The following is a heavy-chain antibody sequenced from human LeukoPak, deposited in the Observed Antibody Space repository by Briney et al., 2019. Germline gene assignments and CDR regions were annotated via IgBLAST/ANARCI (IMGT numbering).Heavy chain of an antibody. CDR3: ARVAKERVGGVYYFDY. D-gene: IGHD1-1*01. Sequence: PGGSLRLSCAASGFTFSDYDMHWVRQATGKGLEWVSAIGTAGDTYYTGSVKGRFTISRENAKTSLYLQMNSLRAGDTAVYYCARVAKERVGGVYYFDYWGQGTLVNVSS. CDR2: IGTAGDT. V-gene: IGHV3-13*01. CDR1: GFTFSDYD. J-gene: IGHJ4*02.